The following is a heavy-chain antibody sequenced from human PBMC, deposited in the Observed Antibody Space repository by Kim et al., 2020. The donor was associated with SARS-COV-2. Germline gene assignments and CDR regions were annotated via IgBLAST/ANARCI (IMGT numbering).Heavy chain of an antibody. CDR3: ARQSDSSGYAYFDY. CDR2: IYYSGST. J-gene: IGHJ4*02. D-gene: IGHD3-22*01. Sequence: SETLSLTCTVSGGSISSYYWSWIRQPPGKGLEWIGYIYYSGSTNYNPSLKSRVTISVDTSKNQFPLKLSSVTAADTAVYYCARQSDSSGYAYFDYWGQGTLVTVSS. V-gene: IGHV4-59*08. CDR1: GGSISSYY.